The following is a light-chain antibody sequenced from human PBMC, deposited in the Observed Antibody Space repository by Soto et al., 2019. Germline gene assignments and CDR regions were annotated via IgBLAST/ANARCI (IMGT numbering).Light chain of an antibody. CDR3: QQYNSYPLT. V-gene: IGKV1-5*03. CDR1: QSISSL. CDR2: KAS. Sequence: DIQMTQSPSTLSASVGDRVTITCRASQSISSLLAWYQQKPGRAPTLLIYKASTLESGVPSRFSGSTSGTEFTLTISSRQPDDFATYYCQQYNSYPLTFGQGTRLEIK. J-gene: IGKJ5*01.